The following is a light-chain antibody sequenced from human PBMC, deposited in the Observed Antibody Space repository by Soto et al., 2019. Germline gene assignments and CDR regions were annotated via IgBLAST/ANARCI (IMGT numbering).Light chain of an antibody. V-gene: IGKV3-20*01. CDR3: QQYGGSRWT. CDR1: QSVSSTY. CDR2: GAS. Sequence: EIVLTQSPGTLSLSPGERATLSCRASQSVSSTYLAWYQQKPGQAPRLLIYGASNRATGFPDRFSGSGSGTDFTLTISRLEPEDFAVYDCQQYGGSRWTFGQGTRVDI. J-gene: IGKJ1*01.